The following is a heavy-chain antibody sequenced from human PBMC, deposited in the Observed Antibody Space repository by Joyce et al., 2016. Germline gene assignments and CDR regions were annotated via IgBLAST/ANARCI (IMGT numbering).Heavy chain of an antibody. V-gene: IGHV3-48*03. D-gene: IGHD2-2*01. CDR3: TTPSCAN. Sequence: EVHLVESGGGLVQPGGSLRLSCAASGIIFSSKEMNWVRQAPGKGLEWISCINSDDSRIHYADSVRGRFTISRDNARNSLYLEMNYLRVEDTAIYYCTTPSCANWGQGSLVTVSS. CDR1: GIIFSSKE. CDR2: INSDDSRI. J-gene: IGHJ4*02.